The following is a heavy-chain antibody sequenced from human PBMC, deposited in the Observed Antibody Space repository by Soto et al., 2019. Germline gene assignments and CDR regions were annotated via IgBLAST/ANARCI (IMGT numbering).Heavy chain of an antibody. CDR3: ARSAYYYDSSGYLYPLDY. Sequence: QVQLVQSGAEVKKPGSSVKVSCKASGGTFSSYAISWVRQAPGQGLEWMGGIIPIFGTANYAQKFQGRVTITADESTSTAYMELSSLRSEDTAVYYRARSAYYYDSSGYLYPLDYWGQGTLVTVSS. V-gene: IGHV1-69*12. CDR1: GGTFSSYA. CDR2: IIPIFGTA. D-gene: IGHD3-22*01. J-gene: IGHJ4*02.